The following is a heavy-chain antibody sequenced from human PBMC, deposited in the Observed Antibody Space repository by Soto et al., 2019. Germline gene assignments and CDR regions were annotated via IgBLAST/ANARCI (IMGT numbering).Heavy chain of an antibody. V-gene: IGHV1-2*04. J-gene: IGHJ6*02. CDR1: GYTFTGYY. D-gene: IGHD6-13*01. CDR3: AKAAAGTTYYYYGMDV. CDR2: TNPNSGGT. Sequence: ASVKVSCKASGYTFTGYYMHWVRQAPGQGLEWMGWTNPNSGGTSYAQKFQGWVTMTRDTSISTAYMELSRLRSDDTAVYYCAKAAAGTTYYYYGMDVWGQGTTVTVSS.